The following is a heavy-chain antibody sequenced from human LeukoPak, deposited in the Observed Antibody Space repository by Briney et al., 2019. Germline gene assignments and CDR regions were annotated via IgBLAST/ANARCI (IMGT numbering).Heavy chain of an antibody. J-gene: IGHJ4*02. D-gene: IGHD3-9*01. Sequence: ASVKVSCKASGYTLTGYYIHWVRQAPGQGLEWMGRINPNSGGTNYVQKFQGRVTMTRDTSNNTAYMELSRLRSDDTAVYYCAREPLTYDILTGYYIYWGQGTLVTVSS. CDR2: INPNSGGT. CDR3: AREPLTYDILTGYYIY. V-gene: IGHV1-2*06. CDR1: GYTLTGYY.